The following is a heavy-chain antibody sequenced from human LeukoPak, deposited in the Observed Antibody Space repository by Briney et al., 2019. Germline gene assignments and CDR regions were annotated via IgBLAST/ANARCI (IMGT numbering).Heavy chain of an antibody. Sequence: GGSLRLPCAASGFTFSDYYMSWIRQAPGKGLEWVAYITSSGDDIYYADSVKGRFTISRDNAKNALFLRMSSLRVEDTATYYCASDIVATSGDFWGQGTLVSVSS. CDR2: ITSSGDDI. CDR1: GFTFSDYY. D-gene: IGHD5-12*01. J-gene: IGHJ4*02. V-gene: IGHV3-11*01. CDR3: ASDIVATSGDF.